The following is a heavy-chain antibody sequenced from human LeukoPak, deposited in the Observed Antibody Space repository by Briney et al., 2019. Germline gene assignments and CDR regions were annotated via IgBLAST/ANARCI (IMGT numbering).Heavy chain of an antibody. J-gene: IGHJ4*02. V-gene: IGHV4-4*07. CDR2: IHTSGST. Sequence: SETLSLTCTVSGGSISSYYWNWIRQPAGKGLEWIGRIHTSGSTNYNPSLKSRVTMSVDTSKNKFSLKLNSVTAADTAVYYCARVICSGGSCRFDYWGQGTLVTVSS. CDR3: ARVICSGGSCRFDY. CDR1: GGSISSYY. D-gene: IGHD2-15*01.